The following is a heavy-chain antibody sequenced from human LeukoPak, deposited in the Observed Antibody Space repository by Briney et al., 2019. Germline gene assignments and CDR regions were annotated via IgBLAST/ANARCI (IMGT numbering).Heavy chain of an antibody. V-gene: IGHV4-34*01. J-gene: IGHJ4*02. Sequence: SETLSLTCAVYGGSFSGYYWSWIRQPPGKGLEWIGEINHSGSTNYNRSLKSRVTISVDTSKNQFSLKLSSVTAADTAVYYCARALWLSYSFDYWGQGTLVTVSS. D-gene: IGHD3-3*01. CDR1: GGSFSGYY. CDR2: INHSGST. CDR3: ARALWLSYSFDY.